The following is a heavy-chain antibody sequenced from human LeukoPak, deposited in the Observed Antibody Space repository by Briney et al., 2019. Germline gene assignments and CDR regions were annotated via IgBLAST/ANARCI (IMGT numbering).Heavy chain of an antibody. J-gene: IGHJ3*02. CDR1: GGSISSYY. V-gene: IGHV4-59*01. CDR2: IYYSGST. Sequence: SETLSLTCTVSGGSISSYYWSWIRQPPGKGLEWIGYIYYSGSTKYNPSLKSRVTISVDTSKNQFSLKLSSATAADTAVYYCARDVRGSDAFDIWGQGTMVTVSS. D-gene: IGHD3-10*02. CDR3: ARDVRGSDAFDI.